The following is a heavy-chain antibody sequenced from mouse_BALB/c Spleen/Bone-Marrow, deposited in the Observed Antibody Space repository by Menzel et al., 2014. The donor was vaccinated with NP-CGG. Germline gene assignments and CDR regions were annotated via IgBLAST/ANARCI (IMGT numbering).Heavy chain of an antibody. Sequence: VHVKQSGPELEKPGASVKISRKASGYSLTGYNMNWVKQNNGKSLEWIGNIDPYYGGTSYNQKFKGKATLTIDKSSSTAYMQLKGLTSEDSAVYYCARGYYYGMDYWGQGTSVTVSS. CDR1: GYSLTGYN. CDR3: ARGYYYGMDY. J-gene: IGHJ4*01. CDR2: IDPYYGGT. V-gene: IGHV1S135*01.